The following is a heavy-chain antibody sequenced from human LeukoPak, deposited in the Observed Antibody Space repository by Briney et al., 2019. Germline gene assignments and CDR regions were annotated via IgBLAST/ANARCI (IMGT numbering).Heavy chain of an antibody. J-gene: IGHJ6*04. V-gene: IGHV3-48*01. CDR1: GFTFSSYS. CDR2: VSSSTNSI. CDR3: ARDKYMGV. Sequence: GGSLRLSCAASGFTFSSYSMNWVRQAPGKGPEWVAYVSSSTNSIYYADSVKGRFTISRDNAKNSLYLQMNSLRAEDTAVYYCARDKYMGVWGKGTTVTVSS.